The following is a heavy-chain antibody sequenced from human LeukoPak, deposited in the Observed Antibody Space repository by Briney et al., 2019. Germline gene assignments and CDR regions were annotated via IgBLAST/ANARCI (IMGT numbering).Heavy chain of an antibody. CDR1: GFTFSSYA. V-gene: IGHV3-23*01. CDR3: AKVVISWGPTSQDY. D-gene: IGHD6-13*01. Sequence: GGSLRLSCAASGFTFSSYAMSWVPQAPGKGLDWVSTISGNGGNTYYADSVKGRFTISRDNSKNTLYLQINTLRAEDMAVYYCAKVVISWGPTSQDYWVQGTLVTVSS. J-gene: IGHJ4*02. CDR2: ISGNGGNT.